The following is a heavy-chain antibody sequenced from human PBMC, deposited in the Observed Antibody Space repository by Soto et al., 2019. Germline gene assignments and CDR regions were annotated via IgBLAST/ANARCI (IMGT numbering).Heavy chain of an antibody. CDR2: ISYDGSNK. CDR1: GFTFSSYA. V-gene: IGHV3-30*04. Sequence: GGSLRLSCAASGFTFSSYAMHWVRQAPGKGLEWVAVISYDGSNKYYADSVKGRFTISRDNSKNTLYLQMNSLRAEDTAVYYCARENVLNAFDIWGQGTMVTVSS. CDR3: ARENVLNAFDI. J-gene: IGHJ3*02.